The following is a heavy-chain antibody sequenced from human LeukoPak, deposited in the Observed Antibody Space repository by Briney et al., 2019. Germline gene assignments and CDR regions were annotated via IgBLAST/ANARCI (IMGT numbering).Heavy chain of an antibody. D-gene: IGHD6-19*01. CDR2: ISSSGSTI. J-gene: IGHJ4*02. CDR3: ARADIAVAGTYDY. V-gene: IGHV3-48*03. Sequence: PGGSLRLSCAASGFTFSSYEMNWVRQAPGKGLEWVSYISSSGSTIYYADSVKGRLTISRDNAKNSLYLQMNSLRAEDTAVYYCARADIAVAGTYDYWGQGTLVTVSS. CDR1: GFTFSSYE.